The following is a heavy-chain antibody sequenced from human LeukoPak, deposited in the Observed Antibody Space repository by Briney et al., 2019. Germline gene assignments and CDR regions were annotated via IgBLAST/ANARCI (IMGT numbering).Heavy chain of an antibody. D-gene: IGHD5-18*01. CDR3: AKQGIYSYDIYPASSLYYFDY. V-gene: IGHV3-23*01. J-gene: IGHJ4*02. Sequence: GVSLRLSCAASGFTFSSSSISWVRQAPGKGLEWVSAITDAVGSTHYADSVKGRFTISSDNSKNTVYLQMNSLRPEDMAVYYCAKQGIYSYDIYPASSLYYFDYWGQGTLVTVSS. CDR1: GFTFSSSS. CDR2: ITDAVGST.